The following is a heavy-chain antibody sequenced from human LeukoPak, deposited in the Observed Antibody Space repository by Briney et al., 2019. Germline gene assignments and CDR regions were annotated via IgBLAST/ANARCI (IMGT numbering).Heavy chain of an antibody. V-gene: IGHV4-4*07. CDR3: ARGAGPRTYYYGMDV. J-gene: IGHJ6*02. CDR2: IYTSGST. CDR1: GGSISSYY. D-gene: IGHD6-13*01. Sequence: SETLSLACTVSGGSISSYYWSWIRQPAGKGLEWIGRIYTSGSTNYNPSLKSRVTMSVDTSKNQFSLKLSSVTAADTAVYYCARGAGPRTYYYGMDVWGQGTTVTVSS.